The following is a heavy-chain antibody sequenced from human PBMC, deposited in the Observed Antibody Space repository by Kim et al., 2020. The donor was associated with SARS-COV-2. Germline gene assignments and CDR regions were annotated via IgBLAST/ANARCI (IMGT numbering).Heavy chain of an antibody. CDR1: GFTFSSYS. CDR2: IRSSSSSI. J-gene: IGHJ4*02. CDR3: ARDGVFGSGLVFDY. Sequence: GGSLRLSCAASGFTFSSYSMNWVRQAPGKGLEWVSYIRSSSSSIYYADSVKGRFTISRDNAKNSLYLQMNSLRDEDTAVYYCARDGVFGSGLVFDYWGQGTLVTVSS. V-gene: IGHV3-48*02. D-gene: IGHD3-10*01.